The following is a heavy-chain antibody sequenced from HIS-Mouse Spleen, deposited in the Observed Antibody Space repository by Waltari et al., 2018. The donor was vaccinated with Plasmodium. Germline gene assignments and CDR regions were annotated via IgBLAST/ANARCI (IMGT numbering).Heavy chain of an antibody. D-gene: IGHD3-9*01. J-gene: IGHJ2*01. V-gene: IGHV3-21*01. CDR2: ISSSISDI. Sequence: EVQLVESGGGLVMPGGSLRLSCAPSVFPFSRFSLHWFRQAPGKGLDWVSSISSSISDIDYADSVKGRFTISRDNAKNSLYLQMNSLRAEDTAVYYCAREDILTGYYNDYWYFDLWGRGTLVTVSS. CDR3: AREDILTGYYNDYWYFDL. CDR1: VFPFSRFS.